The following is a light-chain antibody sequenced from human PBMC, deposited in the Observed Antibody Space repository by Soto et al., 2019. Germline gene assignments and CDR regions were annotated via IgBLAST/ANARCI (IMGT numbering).Light chain of an antibody. CDR1: QSVSSS. CDR2: CAS. CDR3: QQYNSWLWT. V-gene: IGKV3-15*01. J-gene: IGKJ1*01. Sequence: IVVTQSPGTLSLSPGEMATLSCRASQSVSSSFLSWYQQKPGQAPRLLIYCASTRATGIPARFSGSGSGTEFTLTISSLQSEDSAVYYCQQYNSWLWTFGQGTKVDIK.